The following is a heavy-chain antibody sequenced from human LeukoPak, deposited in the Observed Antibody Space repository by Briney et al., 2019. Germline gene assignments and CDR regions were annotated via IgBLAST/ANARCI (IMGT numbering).Heavy chain of an antibody. V-gene: IGHV3-21*01. Sequence: GGSLRLSCAASGFTFSSYSMNWVRQAPGKGLEWVSSISSSSSYIYHADSVKGRFTISRDNAKNSLYLQMNSLRAEDTAVYYCAKAQGPYSSSWYYFDYWGQGTLVTVSS. J-gene: IGHJ4*02. CDR2: ISSSSSYI. CDR3: AKAQGPYSSSWYYFDY. D-gene: IGHD6-13*01. CDR1: GFTFSSYS.